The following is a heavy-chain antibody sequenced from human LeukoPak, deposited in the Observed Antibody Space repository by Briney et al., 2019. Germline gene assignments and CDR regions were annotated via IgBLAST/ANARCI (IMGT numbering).Heavy chain of an antibody. J-gene: IGHJ4*02. Sequence: ASVNVSCKASGYTFTSYYMHWVRQAPGQGLEWMGIINPSGGSTSYAQKFQGRVTMTRDTSTSTVYMELSSLRSEDTAVYYCARGEARTLTRPESNDYWGQGTLVTVSS. D-gene: IGHD1-14*01. CDR2: INPSGGST. V-gene: IGHV1-46*01. CDR3: ARGEARTLTRPESNDY. CDR1: GYTFTSYY.